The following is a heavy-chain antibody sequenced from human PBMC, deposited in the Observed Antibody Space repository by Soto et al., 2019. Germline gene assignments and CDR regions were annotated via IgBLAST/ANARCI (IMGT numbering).Heavy chain of an antibody. J-gene: IGHJ6*02. CDR1: GYTFTSYD. CDR3: ARQVYVAGTTGDYYYYGMDV. Sequence: QVQLVQSGAEVKKPGASVKVSCKASGYTFTSYDINWVRQATGQGLEWMGWMNPNSGNTGYAQKFQGRVTITRNTSISTAYMELSSLRSEDTAVYYCARQVYVAGTTGDYYYYGMDVWGQGTTVTVSS. CDR2: MNPNSGNT. D-gene: IGHD6-19*01. V-gene: IGHV1-8*01.